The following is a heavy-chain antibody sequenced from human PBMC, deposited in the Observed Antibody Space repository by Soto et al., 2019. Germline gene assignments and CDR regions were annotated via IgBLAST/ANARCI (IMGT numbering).Heavy chain of an antibody. V-gene: IGHV6-1*01. J-gene: IGHJ4*02. CDR1: GDKVSSTSAG. CDR3: ARDQDTVSDY. CDR2: TYYRSKWYT. D-gene: IGHD5-18*01. Sequence: QVQLQQSGPGLVKPSQTLSLTCAISGDKVSSTSAGWDWIRQSPSRGLEWLGRTYYRSKWYTDYEVSVKSRITIDADTSKNQFYLQLNSVTPEDTAVYYCARDQDTVSDYWGQGTLVTVSS.